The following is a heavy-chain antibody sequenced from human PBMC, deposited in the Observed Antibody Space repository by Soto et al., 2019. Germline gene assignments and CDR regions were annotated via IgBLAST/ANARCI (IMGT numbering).Heavy chain of an antibody. Sequence: GGSLRLSCAASGFTFSSYAMSWVRQAPGKGLEWVSAISGSGGSTYYADSVKGRFTISRDNSKNTLYLQMNSLRAEDTAVYYCAKKALIAVASAEYFQHWGQGTLVTVSS. J-gene: IGHJ1*01. V-gene: IGHV3-23*01. D-gene: IGHD6-19*01. CDR2: ISGSGGST. CDR1: GFTFSSYA. CDR3: AKKALIAVASAEYFQH.